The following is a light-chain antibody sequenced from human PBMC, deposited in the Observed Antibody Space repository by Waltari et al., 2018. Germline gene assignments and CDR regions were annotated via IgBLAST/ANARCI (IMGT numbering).Light chain of an antibody. J-gene: IGKJ4*01. CDR1: QMINTF. CDR3: QQTSSIPVT. CDR2: AVS. Sequence: DIQMTQSPSSLSAFVGDRVTINCRASQMINTFLNWYQQKPGNAPKLLIYAVSNSQTGVPSRFRGSGSETDFTLTIHNLQPEDFATYYCQQTSSIPVTFGGGTTVEMK. V-gene: IGKV1-39*01.